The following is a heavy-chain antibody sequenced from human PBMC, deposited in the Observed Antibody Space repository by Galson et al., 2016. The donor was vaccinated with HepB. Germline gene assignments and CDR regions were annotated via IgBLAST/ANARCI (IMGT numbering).Heavy chain of an antibody. Sequence: SVKVSCKASGGTFSNYTIGWMRQAPGQGLEWMGGIIPILGTANYAQKFQGKVAITADESTSTVYMDLSSLRSEDTAVYYCASGTFGRGVYYFDYWGQGTLVTVSS. D-gene: IGHD3-10*01. CDR2: IIPILGTA. J-gene: IGHJ4*02. CDR1: GGTFSNYT. V-gene: IGHV1-69*13. CDR3: ASGTFGRGVYYFDY.